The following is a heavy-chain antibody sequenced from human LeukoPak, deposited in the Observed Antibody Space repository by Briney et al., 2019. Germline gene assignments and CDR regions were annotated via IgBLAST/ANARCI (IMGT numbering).Heavy chain of an antibody. CDR3: ARDSNYDY. D-gene: IGHD6-13*01. Sequence: PGGSLRLSCAASGFTVSSTYVSWVHQAPGKGLEWVSVIYSGGSTYYADSVKGRFTISRDNSKNTLYLQMNSLRAEDTAAYYCARDSNYDYWGQGTLVTVSS. J-gene: IGHJ4*02. CDR2: IYSGGST. V-gene: IGHV3-66*02. CDR1: GFTVSSTY.